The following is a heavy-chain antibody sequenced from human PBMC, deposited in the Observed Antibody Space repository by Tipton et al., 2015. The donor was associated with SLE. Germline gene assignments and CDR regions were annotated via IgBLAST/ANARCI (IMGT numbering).Heavy chain of an antibody. CDR1: GFSFSRYG. V-gene: IGHV3-30*19. CDR2: ISYDGSET. J-gene: IGHJ4*02. Sequence: SLRLSCAASGFSFSRYGMHWVRQAPGKGLEWVALISYDGSETFYADSVKGRFTISRDNSKNTLYLQMNSLRAEDTAVYYCAREGNWNGEFDYWGKGTLVTVSS. D-gene: IGHD1-1*01. CDR3: AREGNWNGEFDY.